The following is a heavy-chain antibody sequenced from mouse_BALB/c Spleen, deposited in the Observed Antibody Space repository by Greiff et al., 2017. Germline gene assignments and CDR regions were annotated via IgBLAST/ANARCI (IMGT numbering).Heavy chain of an antibody. Sequence: DVKLVESGPGLVKPSQSLSLTCTVTGYSITSDYAWNWIRQFPGNKLEWMGYISYSGSTSYNPSLKSRISITRDTSKNQFFLQLNSVTTEDTATYYCARGERAYAMDYWGQGTSVTVSS. CDR1: GYSITSDYA. CDR3: ARGERAYAMDY. V-gene: IGHV3-2*02. CDR2: ISYSGST. D-gene: IGHD2-13*01. J-gene: IGHJ4*01.